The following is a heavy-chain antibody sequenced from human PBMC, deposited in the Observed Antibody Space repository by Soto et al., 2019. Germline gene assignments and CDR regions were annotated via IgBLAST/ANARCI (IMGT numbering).Heavy chain of an antibody. J-gene: IGHJ1*01. CDR3: IGSFPF. V-gene: IGHV3-49*03. CDR2: IRSQPYGGTT. D-gene: IGHD3-10*01. CDR1: GFPFANFL. Sequence: EVYLVESGGGLVEPGRSLRLSCTGSGFPFANFLMSWFRQAPGKGLEWVGFIRSQPYGGTTQYAASVRGRFTISRDDSKGIAYLQMNSLKSEDSGVYYCIGSFPFWGQGTRVTVS.